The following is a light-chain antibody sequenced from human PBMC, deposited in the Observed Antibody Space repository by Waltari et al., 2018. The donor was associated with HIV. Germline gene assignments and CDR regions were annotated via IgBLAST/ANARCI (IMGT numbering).Light chain of an antibody. CDR1: QGIRNA. CDR2: DAS. J-gene: IGKJ2*01. V-gene: IGKV1-13*02. CDR3: QQFRTYPRT. Sequence: AIQLTQSPSSLSASVGDRVTITCRASQGIRNALAWYQQKPGRPSKPLIYDASTLEGGVPSRFSGSFSGTDFNLTISNLQPEDSATYYCQQFRTYPRTFGQGATLEI.